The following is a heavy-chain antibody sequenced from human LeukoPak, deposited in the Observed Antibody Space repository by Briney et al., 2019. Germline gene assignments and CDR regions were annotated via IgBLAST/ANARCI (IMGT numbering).Heavy chain of an antibody. CDR3: ARAPFGSSIDY. CDR1: GGSITSGNW. D-gene: IGHD3-10*01. Sequence: SETLSLTCAVSGGSITSGNWWTWVRQSPGKGLEWLGEIHHGGTANYNPSLKSRVTISVDKSKNQFSLKLNSVTATDTAVYYCARAPFGSSIDYWGQGTLVTVSS. V-gene: IGHV4-4*02. CDR2: IHHGGTA. J-gene: IGHJ4*02.